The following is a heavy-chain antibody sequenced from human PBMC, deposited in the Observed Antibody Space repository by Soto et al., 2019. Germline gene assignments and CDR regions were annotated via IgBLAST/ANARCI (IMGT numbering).Heavy chain of an antibody. Sequence: GGSLSLSCAASGFTFSSYEMNWVRQAPGKGLEWVSYISSSGSTIYYADSVKGRFTISRDNAKNSLYLQMNSLRAEDTAVYYCARSHDYGDYADRPYYYYYGMDVWGQGTTVTVSS. CDR1: GFTFSSYE. CDR3: ARSHDYGDYADRPYYYYYGMDV. CDR2: ISSSGSTI. V-gene: IGHV3-48*03. D-gene: IGHD4-17*01. J-gene: IGHJ6*02.